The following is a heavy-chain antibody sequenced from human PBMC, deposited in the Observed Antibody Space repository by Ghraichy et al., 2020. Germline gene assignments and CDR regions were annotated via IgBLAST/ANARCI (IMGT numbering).Heavy chain of an antibody. J-gene: IGHJ3*02. V-gene: IGHV3-21*01. CDR3: ARVKIMVRGDKDAFDI. D-gene: IGHD3-10*01. CDR1: GFTFSSYS. Sequence: GSLRLSCAASGFTFSSYSMNWVRQAPGKGLEWVSSISSSSSYIYYADSVKGRFTISRDNAKNSLYLQMNSLRAEDTAVYYCARVKIMVRGDKDAFDIWGQGTMVTVSS. CDR2: ISSSSSYI.